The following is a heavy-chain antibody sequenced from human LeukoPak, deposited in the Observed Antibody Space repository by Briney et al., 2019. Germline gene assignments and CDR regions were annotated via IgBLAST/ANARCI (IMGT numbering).Heavy chain of an antibody. V-gene: IGHV4-34*01. J-gene: IGHJ4*02. CDR3: ARRRYRAYYFEY. Sequence: SETLSLTCAVYGGSFSGYYWSWIRQPPGKGLERTGEINHSGSTNYNPSLKSRVTISVDTSKNQFSLKLSSVTAADTAVYYCARRRYRAYYFEYWGQGTLVTVSS. CDR1: GGSFSGYY. CDR2: INHSGST. D-gene: IGHD5-18*01.